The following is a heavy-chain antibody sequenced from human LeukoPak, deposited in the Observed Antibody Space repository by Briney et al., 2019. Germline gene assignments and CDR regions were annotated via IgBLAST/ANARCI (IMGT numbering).Heavy chain of an antibody. Sequence: ASVTVSCKASGYTFTGYYMHWVRQAPGQGLEWMGWINPNSGGTNYAQKFQGWVTMTRDTSISTAHMELSRLRSDDTAVYYCARGDSSGWYVWFDPWGQGTLVTVSS. V-gene: IGHV1-2*04. CDR3: ARGDSSGWYVWFDP. CDR2: INPNSGGT. CDR1: GYTFTGYY. J-gene: IGHJ5*02. D-gene: IGHD6-19*01.